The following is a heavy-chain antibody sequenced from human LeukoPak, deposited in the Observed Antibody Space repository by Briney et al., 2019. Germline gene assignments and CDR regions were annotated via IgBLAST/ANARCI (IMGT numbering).Heavy chain of an antibody. Sequence: SVKVSCKASGGTFSSYAISWVRQAPGQGLEWMGGIIPIFGTANYAQKFQGRVTITADESTSTAYMELSSLRSDDTAVYYCARSLPLRLGDQGLYGMDVWGQGTTVTVSS. CDR1: GGTFSSYA. V-gene: IGHV1-69*01. J-gene: IGHJ6*02. CDR3: ARSLPLRLGDQGLYGMDV. D-gene: IGHD3-16*01. CDR2: IIPIFGTA.